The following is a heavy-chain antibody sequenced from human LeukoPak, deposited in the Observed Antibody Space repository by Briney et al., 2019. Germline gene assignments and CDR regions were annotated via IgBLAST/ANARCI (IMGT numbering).Heavy chain of an antibody. V-gene: IGHV5-51*01. CDR1: GFTFTNYW. CDR3: AKTAEYFGEFPFDY. Sequence: GASLKISCKGSGFTFTNYWIGWVRQLPGKGLEWMGIIYPGDSDTKYSPSFQGHVTISADKSTTTAYLEWSGLKASDTAMYYCAKTAEYFGEFPFDYWGQGTLVTVSS. J-gene: IGHJ4*02. D-gene: IGHD3-10*01. CDR2: IYPGDSDT.